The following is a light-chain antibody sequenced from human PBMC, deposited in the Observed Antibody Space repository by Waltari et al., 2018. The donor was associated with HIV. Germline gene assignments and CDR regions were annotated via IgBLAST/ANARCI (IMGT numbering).Light chain of an antibody. V-gene: IGLV2-14*01. CDR3: SSYTSLTTLV. CDR2: EVT. J-gene: IGLJ3*02. CDR1: SGDGHHYNS. Sequence: QSALTQHASLSGSPGQSLTFSCPGSSGDGHHYNSLSWDQQHPGKAPKLIIYEVTTRPSGVSSRLSGSKSGNTASLTISGLQPDDEAHYYCSSYTSLTTLVFGGGTKVTVL.